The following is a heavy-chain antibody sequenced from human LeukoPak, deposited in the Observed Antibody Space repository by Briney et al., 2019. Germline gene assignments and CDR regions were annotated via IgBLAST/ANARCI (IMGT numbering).Heavy chain of an antibody. V-gene: IGHV3-21*01. D-gene: IGHD1-7*01. CDR1: GFTFSSYS. J-gene: IGHJ4*02. CDR3: AIIPHWDYRKEWPLDY. CDR2: ISSSSSYI. Sequence: GGSLRLSCAASGFTFSSYSMNGVRQAPGKGLEGVSSISSSSSYIYYADSVKGRFTISRDNATNSLYLQMNSLRAEDTAVYYCAIIPHWDYRKEWPLDYWGQGTLVTVSS.